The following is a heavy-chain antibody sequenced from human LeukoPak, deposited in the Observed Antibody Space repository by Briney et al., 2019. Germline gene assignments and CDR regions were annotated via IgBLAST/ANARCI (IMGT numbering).Heavy chain of an antibody. Sequence: PGGSLRLSCAASGFTFSSYEMNWVRQAPGKGLEWVAFIRYDGSNKYYADSVKGRFTISRDNSKNTLYLQMNSLRAEDTAVYYCAKDRYYYDSSGYYFINWGQGTLVTVSS. CDR2: IRYDGSNK. CDR1: GFTFSSYE. J-gene: IGHJ4*02. D-gene: IGHD3-22*01. CDR3: AKDRYYYDSSGYYFIN. V-gene: IGHV3-30*02.